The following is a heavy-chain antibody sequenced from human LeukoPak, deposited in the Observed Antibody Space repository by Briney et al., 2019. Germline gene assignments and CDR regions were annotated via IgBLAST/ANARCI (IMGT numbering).Heavy chain of an antibody. V-gene: IGHV3-11*03. Sequence: GGSLRLSCAASGFTFCDYNMSSIRQAPGKGLEWVSYISPSGRHTNYADSVKGRFTISRDNAKNSLYLQMNSLRAEDTAVYYCARQPSSQNFDYWGQGALVTVSS. CDR2: ISPSGRHT. CDR3: ARQPSSQNFDY. CDR1: GFTFCDYN. J-gene: IGHJ4*02. D-gene: IGHD6-13*01.